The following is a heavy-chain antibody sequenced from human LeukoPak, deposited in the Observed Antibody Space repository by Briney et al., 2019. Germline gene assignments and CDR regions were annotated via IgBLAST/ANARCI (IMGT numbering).Heavy chain of an antibody. V-gene: IGHV1-69*13. Sequence: SVKVSRKASGGTFSSYAISWVRQAPGQGLEWMGGIIPIFGTANYAQKFQGRVTITADESTSTAYMELSSLRSEDTAVYYCARADYYYGSGTNYYYYGMDVWGQGTTVTVSS. CDR1: GGTFSSYA. J-gene: IGHJ6*02. D-gene: IGHD3-10*01. CDR3: ARADYYYGSGTNYYYYGMDV. CDR2: IIPIFGTA.